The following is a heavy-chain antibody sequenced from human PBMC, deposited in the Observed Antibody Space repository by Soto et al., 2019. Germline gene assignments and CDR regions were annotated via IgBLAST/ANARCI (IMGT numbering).Heavy chain of an antibody. Sequence: QVQLVQSGAEVQRPGSSVKVSCKASGGSFSSYAISWVRQAPGQGLEWMGGINPIFDTPHYAQKFLDRVTITADESTATAYVELTGLTSDDTAVYFCAREGRHFDYWGQGTLVTVSS. J-gene: IGHJ4*02. CDR1: GGSFSSYA. CDR3: AREGRHFDY. CDR2: INPIFDTP. V-gene: IGHV1-69*01.